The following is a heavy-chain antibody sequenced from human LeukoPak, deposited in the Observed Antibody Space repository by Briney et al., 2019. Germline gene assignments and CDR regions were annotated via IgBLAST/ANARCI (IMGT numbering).Heavy chain of an antibody. V-gene: IGHV3-48*03. CDR2: ISGSGSTI. D-gene: IGHD2-21*01. Sequence: GGSLRLSCAASGFTFSNYEMNWVRQAPGKGLEWVSYISGSGSTIYYADPVKGRFTISRDNAKNSLYLQMNSLRAEDTAVYYCARSPSLGDPIDYWGQGTLVTVSS. CDR1: GFTFSNYE. J-gene: IGHJ4*02. CDR3: ARSPSLGDPIDY.